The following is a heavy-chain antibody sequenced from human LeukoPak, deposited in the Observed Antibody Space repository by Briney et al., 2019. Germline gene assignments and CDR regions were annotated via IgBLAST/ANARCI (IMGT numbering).Heavy chain of an antibody. D-gene: IGHD6-13*01. CDR2: INPISGGT. V-gene: IGHV1-2*02. Sequence: ASVKVSCKASGYTFTGYYIHWVRQARGQGLEWMGWINPISGGTNSAQKFQGRVTMTRDTSISTAYMELSRLRSDDTAVYFCARSEGTSRYNFDYWGQGTLVTVSS. CDR1: GYTFTGYY. J-gene: IGHJ4*02. CDR3: ARSEGTSRYNFDY.